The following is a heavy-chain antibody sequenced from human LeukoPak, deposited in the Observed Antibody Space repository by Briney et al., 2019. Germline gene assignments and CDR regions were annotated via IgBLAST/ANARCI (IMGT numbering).Heavy chain of an antibody. CDR1: GFTFSSYE. D-gene: IGHD3-22*01. V-gene: IGHV3-21*01. CDR2: ISGSSSFI. J-gene: IGHJ4*02. Sequence: PGRSLRLSCAASGFTFSSYEMNWVRQAPGKGLEWVSSISGSSSFISYADSMQGRFTISRDNARNSLYLQMNSLRAEDTAVYYCARDGLQAYYDSSGFFDYWGQETLVTVSS. CDR3: ARDGLQAYYDSSGFFDY.